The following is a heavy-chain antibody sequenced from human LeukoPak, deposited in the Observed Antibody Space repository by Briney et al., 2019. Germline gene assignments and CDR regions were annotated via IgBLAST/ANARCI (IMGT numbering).Heavy chain of an antibody. CDR3: ARASKSHFDWSLTYFDY. D-gene: IGHD3-9*01. V-gene: IGHV3-23*01. Sequence: PGGSLRLSCAASGFTFSTYAMSWVRQAPGMALEWVSAISGSDNYTYYTDSVKGRFTISRDNSKNTVYLQMNSLRAEDTAVYYCARASKSHFDWSLTYFDYWGQGTLVTVSS. J-gene: IGHJ4*02. CDR1: GFTFSTYA. CDR2: ISGSDNYT.